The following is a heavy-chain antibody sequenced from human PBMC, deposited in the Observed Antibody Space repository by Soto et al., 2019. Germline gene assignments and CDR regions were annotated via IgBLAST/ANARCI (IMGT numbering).Heavy chain of an antibody. V-gene: IGHV3-23*01. CDR1: GFTFSSYA. CDR2: ISGAAGST. D-gene: IGHD3-9*01. CDR3: ARSLPLYDATGYYRAPSDL. Sequence: EVQLLESGGGLVQPGGSLRLSCAGSGFTFSSYAMNWVRQAPGKGLEWISGISGAAGSTYTADSVKGRFTISRDNSKNMLYLQMTSLRAEDTAVYYCARSLPLYDATGYYRAPSDLWGHGTMATVAS. J-gene: IGHJ5*02.